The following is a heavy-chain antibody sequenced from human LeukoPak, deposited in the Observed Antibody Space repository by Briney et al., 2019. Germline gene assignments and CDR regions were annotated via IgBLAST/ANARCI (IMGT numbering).Heavy chain of an antibody. CDR2: INHSGST. CDR3: ARGLWFGEFPLDY. J-gene: IGHJ4*02. V-gene: IGHV4-34*01. Sequence: SETLSLTCAVYGGSFSGYYWSWIRQPPGKGLEWIGEINHSGSTNYNPSLKSRVTISVDTSKNQFSLKLSSVTAADTAVYYCARGLWFGEFPLDYWGQGTLVTVSS. CDR1: GGSFSGYY. D-gene: IGHD3-10*01.